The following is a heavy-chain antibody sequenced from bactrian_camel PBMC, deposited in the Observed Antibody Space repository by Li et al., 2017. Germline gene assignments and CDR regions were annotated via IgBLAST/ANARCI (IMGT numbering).Heavy chain of an antibody. V-gene: IGHV3-2*01. D-gene: IGHD1*01. CDR1: GFTFSSYY. Sequence: HVQLVESGGGLVQPGGSLRLSCEASGFTFSSYYMCWVRQAPGKGLEWVSTIYSRGGSAYYADSVKGRFTISQDNAKNTLYLQMNLLKPDDTAMYFCAADFGVCRFDTRYNYRGQGTQVTVS. CDR3: AADFGVCRFDTRYNY. CDR2: IYSRGGSA. J-gene: IGHJ4*01.